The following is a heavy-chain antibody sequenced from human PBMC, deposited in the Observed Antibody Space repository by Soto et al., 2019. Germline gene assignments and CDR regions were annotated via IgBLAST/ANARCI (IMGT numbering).Heavy chain of an antibody. V-gene: IGHV3-7*01. J-gene: IGHJ4*02. Sequence: EVQLVESGGGLVQPGGSLRLSCAASGFTFSSYWMSWVRQAPGKGLEWGANIKQDGSEKYYVDSVKGRFTISRDNAKNSLYLQMNRLRAEDTVVYYCARGRGCSTGCHNFDYWGQGTLVSVS. D-gene: IGHD2-2*01. CDR3: ARGRGCSTGCHNFDY. CDR2: IKQDGSEK. CDR1: GFTFSSYW.